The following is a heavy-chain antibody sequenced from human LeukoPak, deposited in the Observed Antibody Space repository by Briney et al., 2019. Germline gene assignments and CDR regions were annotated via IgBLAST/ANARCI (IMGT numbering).Heavy chain of an antibody. CDR3: ARGDCSGGSCLDY. Sequence: SEALSLTCTVSGGSISNYYWSWIRQPAGKGLEWIGRIYTSGSTNYNPSLKSRVTISVDTSKNQSSLKLSSVTAADTAVYYCARGDCSGGSCLDYWGQGTLVTVSS. J-gene: IGHJ4*02. CDR1: GGSISNYY. V-gene: IGHV4-4*07. CDR2: IYTSGST. D-gene: IGHD2-15*01.